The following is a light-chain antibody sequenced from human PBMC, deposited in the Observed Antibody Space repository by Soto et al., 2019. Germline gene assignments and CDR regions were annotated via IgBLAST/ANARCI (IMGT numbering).Light chain of an antibody. Sequence: DIQLTQSPSFLSASVGDRVTISCRASQGISDYLAWYQQKPGKAPKLLIYGASTLQSGVPSRFSGSASGEEFTLTISSLPPEDFATYFCQQFNAYPLTFGGGTKVEIK. V-gene: IGKV1-9*01. CDR1: QGISDY. J-gene: IGKJ4*01. CDR3: QQFNAYPLT. CDR2: GAS.